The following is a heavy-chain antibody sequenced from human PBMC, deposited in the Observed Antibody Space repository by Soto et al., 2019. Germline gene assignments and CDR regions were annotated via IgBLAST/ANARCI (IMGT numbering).Heavy chain of an antibody. Sequence: RSLSCAASGFTFSSYAMSWVRQAPGKGPEWVSAISGSGGSTYYADSVKGRFTISRDNSKNTLYLQMNSLRAEDTAVYYCAKTSGEDYYGMDVWGQGTTVTVSS. V-gene: IGHV3-23*01. CDR1: GFTFSSYA. CDR2: ISGSGGST. J-gene: IGHJ6*02. CDR3: AKTSGEDYYGMDV.